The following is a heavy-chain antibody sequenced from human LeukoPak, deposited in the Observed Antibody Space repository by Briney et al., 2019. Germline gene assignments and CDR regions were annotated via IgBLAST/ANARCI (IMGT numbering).Heavy chain of an antibody. CDR2: ISSDGGST. V-gene: IGHV3-64*01. J-gene: IGHJ4*02. CDR3: ARGRISSGWYCDY. Sequence: PGGSLRLSCAASGFSFNNYIMHWVRQPPGRRLEFVSAISSDGGSTYYASSVKGRFAISRDNSKNSLYLQMGSRRAEDMAVYYCARGRISSGWYCDYWGQGTLVTVSS. CDR1: GFSFNNYI. D-gene: IGHD6-19*01.